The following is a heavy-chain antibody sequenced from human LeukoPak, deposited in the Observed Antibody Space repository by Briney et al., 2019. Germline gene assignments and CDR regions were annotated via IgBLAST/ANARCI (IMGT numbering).Heavy chain of an antibody. Sequence: ASVKVSCKASGYPFTSYYMHWVRQAPGQGLEWMGLINPSGTTTNYAQKFQGRATMTRDTSTSTVYMDLSGLRSEDTAVYYCAREAAVAGYNWFDPWGQGTLVTVSS. V-gene: IGHV1-46*01. CDR2: INPSGTTT. D-gene: IGHD6-19*01. J-gene: IGHJ5*02. CDR3: AREAAVAGYNWFDP. CDR1: GYPFTSYY.